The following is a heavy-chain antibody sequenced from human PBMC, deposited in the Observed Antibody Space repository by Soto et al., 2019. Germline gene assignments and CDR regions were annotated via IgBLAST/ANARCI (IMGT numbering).Heavy chain of an antibody. CDR2: IYHSGSA. Sequence: SETLSLTCAVSGASISSNKWWIWVRQPPGKGLEWIGGIYHSGSANYNPSLKSRVTISVDKSKNQFSLKLSSVIAADTAVYYCATRNDGSGSLDYWGQGALVTVSS. CDR3: ATRNDGSGSLDY. CDR1: GASISSNKW. J-gene: IGHJ4*02. V-gene: IGHV4-4*02. D-gene: IGHD3-10*01.